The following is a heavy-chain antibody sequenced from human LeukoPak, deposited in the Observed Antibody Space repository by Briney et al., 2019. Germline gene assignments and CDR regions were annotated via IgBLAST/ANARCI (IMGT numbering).Heavy chain of an antibody. Sequence: GASVKVSCKASGYIFTSYDINWVRQATGQGLEWMGWMNPNSGNTGYAQKFQGRVTMTRNTSISTAYMELSSLRSEDTAVYYCARGPPKVYSSSRWPFYWGQGTLVTVSS. CDR3: ARGPPKVYSSSRWPFY. CDR2: MNPNSGNT. CDR1: GYIFTSYD. J-gene: IGHJ4*02. V-gene: IGHV1-8*01. D-gene: IGHD6-6*01.